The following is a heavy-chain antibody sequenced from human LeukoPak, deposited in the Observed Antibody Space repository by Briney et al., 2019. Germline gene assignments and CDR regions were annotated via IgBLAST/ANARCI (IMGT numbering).Heavy chain of an antibody. CDR2: INPSGGST. D-gene: IGHD2-15*01. CDR3: ATRYCSGGSCPNYYYYINV. Sequence: ASVKVSCKASGYTFTSYYMHWVRQAPGQGLEWMGIINPSGGSTSYAQKFQGRVTMTRDMSTSTVYMELSSLRSEDTAVYYCATRYCSGGSCPNYYYYINVWGKGTTVTISS. CDR1: GYTFTSYY. J-gene: IGHJ6*03. V-gene: IGHV1-46*01.